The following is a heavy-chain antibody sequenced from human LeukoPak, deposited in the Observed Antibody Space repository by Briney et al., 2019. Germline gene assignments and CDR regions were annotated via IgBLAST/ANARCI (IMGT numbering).Heavy chain of an antibody. V-gene: IGHV3-21*01. J-gene: IGHJ5*02. Sequence: GGSLRLSCAASGFTFSSYSMNWVRQAPGKGLEWVSSTSSSSSYIYYADSVKGRFTISRDNAKNSLYLQMNSLRAEDTAVYYCARDGSVQEMATIPYETWGQGTLVTVSS. D-gene: IGHD5-24*01. CDR1: GFTFSSYS. CDR2: TSSSSSYI. CDR3: ARDGSVQEMATIPYET.